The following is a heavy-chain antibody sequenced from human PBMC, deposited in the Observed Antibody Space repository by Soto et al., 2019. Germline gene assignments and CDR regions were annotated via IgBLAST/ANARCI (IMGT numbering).Heavy chain of an antibody. CDR2: IKSKTDGGTT. J-gene: IGHJ4*02. V-gene: IGHV3-15*01. Sequence: GGSLRLSCAASGFTFSNAWMSWVRQAPGKGLEWVGRIKSKTDGGTTDYAAPVKGRFTISRDDSKNTLYLQMTSLKTEDTAVYYCITHISLRLGYCRSTRCSPGYWGQGTLVTVSS. CDR1: GFTFSNAW. D-gene: IGHD2-2*01. CDR3: ITHISLRLGYCRSTRCSPGY.